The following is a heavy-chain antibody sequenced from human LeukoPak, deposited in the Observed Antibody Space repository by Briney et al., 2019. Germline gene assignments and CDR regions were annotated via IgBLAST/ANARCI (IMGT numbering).Heavy chain of an antibody. V-gene: IGHV4-59*02. CDR3: ARAHSFGPWYFDY. J-gene: IGHJ4*02. Sequence: SENLSLTCTVSGCTVSSYYWSWIRKPPVKGQASIGYIYYSGSTNYNPSLKSRFTISIGASKNQFSLKLSSVTGADTAIYYCARAHSFGPWYFDYWGQGTLVTVSS. CDR1: GCTVSSYY. D-gene: IGHD5-18*01. CDR2: IYYSGST.